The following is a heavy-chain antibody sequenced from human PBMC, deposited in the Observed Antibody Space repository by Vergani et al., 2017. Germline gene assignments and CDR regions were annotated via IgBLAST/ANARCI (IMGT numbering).Heavy chain of an antibody. CDR2: IDHTGRP. D-gene: IGHD4-11*01. V-gene: IGHV4-34*01. Sequence: QVQLQQWGGGLLKPSETLSLTCVVNGGSFTSYHWTWIRQSPGEGLEWVGDIDHTGRPDYNPSLKSRLTMSVDKSRNRLSLTLNSVTATDTAIYFCARVNTETNGHLYYYYYMDVWGQGTAVTVS. CDR3: ARVNTETNGHLYYYYYMDV. CDR1: GGSFTSYH. J-gene: IGHJ6*03.